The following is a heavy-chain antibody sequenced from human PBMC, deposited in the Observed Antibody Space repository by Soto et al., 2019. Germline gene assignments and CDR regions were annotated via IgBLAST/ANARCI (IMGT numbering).Heavy chain of an antibody. CDR1: GGNPSNSA. CDR3: AGGRIVVAGSSAYYSMDV. V-gene: IGHV1-69*01. Sequence: QVHLLLQSGAEVKKPGSSVKVACKASGGNPSNSAISWVRQAPGQGLEWMGGIIPVFGIISHAQNFQGRVTITAAEYTSTAYMELSSLRSEDTAVYFCAGGRIVVAGSSAYYSMDVWGQGPTVTVSS. D-gene: IGHD6-19*01. CDR2: IIPVFGII. J-gene: IGHJ6*02.